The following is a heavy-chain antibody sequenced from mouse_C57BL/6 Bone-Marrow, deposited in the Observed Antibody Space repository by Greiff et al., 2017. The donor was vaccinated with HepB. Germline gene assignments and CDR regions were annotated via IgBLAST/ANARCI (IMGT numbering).Heavy chain of an antibody. CDR3: TTDDGYPFAY. Sequence: DVQLVESGAELVRPGASVKLSCTASGFNIKDDYMHWVKQRPEQGLEWIGWIDPENGDTEYASKFQGKATITADTSSNTAYLQLSSLTSEDTAVYYCTTDDGYPFAYWGQGTLVTVSA. D-gene: IGHD2-3*01. CDR2: IDPENGDT. V-gene: IGHV14-4*01. CDR1: GFNIKDDY. J-gene: IGHJ3*01.